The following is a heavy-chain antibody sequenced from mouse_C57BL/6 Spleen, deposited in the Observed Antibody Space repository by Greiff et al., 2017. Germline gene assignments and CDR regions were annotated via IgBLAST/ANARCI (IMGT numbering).Heavy chain of an antibody. D-gene: IGHD3-1*01. V-gene: IGHV3-6*01. J-gene: IGHJ2*01. CDR2: ISYDGSN. Sequence: EVKLLESGPGLVKPSQSLSLTCSVTGYSITSGYYWNWIRQFPGNKLEWMGYISYDGSNNYNPSLKNRISITRDTSKNQFFLKLNSVTTEDTATYYCARDREEYFDYWGQGTTLTVSS. CDR3: ARDREEYFDY. CDR1: GYSITSGYY.